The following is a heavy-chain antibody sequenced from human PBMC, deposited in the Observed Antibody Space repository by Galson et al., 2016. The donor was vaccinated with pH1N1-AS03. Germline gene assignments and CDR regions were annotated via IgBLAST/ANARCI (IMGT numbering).Heavy chain of an antibody. V-gene: IGHV1-3*01. Sequence: VKVSCKASGYTFTSYAMHWVRQAPGQGLEWMGWIKAGHGDTKHSQRFQGRVTITRDTSASMAYMGLSRLRAEDTAVYYCARSDYGDYVDYWGQGTLVTVSS. J-gene: IGHJ4*02. D-gene: IGHD4-17*01. CDR3: ARSDYGDYVDY. CDR1: GYTFTSYA. CDR2: IKAGHGDT.